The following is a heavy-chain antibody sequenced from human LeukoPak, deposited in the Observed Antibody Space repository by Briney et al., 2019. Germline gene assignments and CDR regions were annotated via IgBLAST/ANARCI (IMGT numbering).Heavy chain of an antibody. CDR2: INSDGSTT. V-gene: IGHV3-74*01. CDR1: GFTFSSYW. Sequence: PGGSLRLSCAASGFTFSSYWMHWVRQAPGKGLVWVSRINSDGSTTNYADSVKGRFTISRDNAKNTLYLEMNSLRDEDTAMYYCATVNVPATSYWGQGTLATVSS. CDR3: ATVNVPATSY. D-gene: IGHD2-15*01. J-gene: IGHJ4*02.